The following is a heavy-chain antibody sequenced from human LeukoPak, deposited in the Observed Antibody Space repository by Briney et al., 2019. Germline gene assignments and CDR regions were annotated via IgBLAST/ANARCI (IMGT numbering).Heavy chain of an antibody. D-gene: IGHD1-26*01. V-gene: IGHV3-66*02. CDR2: IYSGGST. CDR3: ARYSGIYCYFDY. CDR1: GFTFSSKY. J-gene: IGHJ4*02. Sequence: GGSLRLSCAVYGFTFSSKYMSWVRQAPGKGVEWVSSIYSGGSTYYSDSVKGRLTIYRDNSKTTLYLQMNTLRAEDTAVYYCARYSGIYCYFDYWGQGTLVTVSS.